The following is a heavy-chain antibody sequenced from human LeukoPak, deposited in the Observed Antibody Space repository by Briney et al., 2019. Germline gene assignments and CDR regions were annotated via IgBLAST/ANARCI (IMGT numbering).Heavy chain of an antibody. V-gene: IGHV3-21*01. CDR2: ISSSSSYI. Sequence: PGGSLRLSCAASGCTFSSYTRNWIRQAPGKGLEWVSSISSSSSYIYYADSVKGRFTISRDNAKNSLYLQMNSLRAEDTAVYYCARDPPPQSIAVAGVFDYWGQGTLVTVSS. CDR3: ARDPPPQSIAVAGVFDY. J-gene: IGHJ4*02. D-gene: IGHD6-19*01. CDR1: GCTFSSYT.